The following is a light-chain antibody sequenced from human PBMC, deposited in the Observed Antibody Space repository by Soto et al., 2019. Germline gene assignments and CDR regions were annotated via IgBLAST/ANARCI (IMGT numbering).Light chain of an antibody. J-gene: IGKJ4*01. CDR2: DVS. CDR3: QQRRSSLT. CDR1: QSVDTY. Sequence: TVLTQSPATLSLSPGERATLSCRASQSVDTYLAWYQQKSGRAPRLLIYDVSKRATGIPPRFSGSGAGTDFTLTISSLEPEYSATYFCQQRRSSLTFGGGTKVDIK. V-gene: IGKV3D-11*02.